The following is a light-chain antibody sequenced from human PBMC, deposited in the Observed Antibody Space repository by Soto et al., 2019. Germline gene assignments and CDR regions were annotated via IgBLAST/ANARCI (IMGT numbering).Light chain of an antibody. CDR3: QQYGSSPTT. Sequence: EIVLTQSPGTLSLSPGERATLSCRASQSVSNSHLAWYQQKPGQTPRLLLYGASTRATGIPDRFSGSGSGADFTLTISRLEPEDFAVYYCQQYGSSPTTFGQGTRLEI. CDR2: GAS. V-gene: IGKV3-20*01. J-gene: IGKJ5*01. CDR1: QSVSNSH.